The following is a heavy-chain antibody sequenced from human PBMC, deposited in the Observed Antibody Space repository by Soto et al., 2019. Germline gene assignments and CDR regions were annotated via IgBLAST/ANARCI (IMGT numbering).Heavy chain of an antibody. CDR3: ASDTAMSIEDYYYYYYMDV. CDR2: IWYDGSNK. V-gene: IGHV3-33*01. CDR1: GFTFSSYG. D-gene: IGHD5-18*01. Sequence: GGSLRLSCAASGFTFSSYGMHWVRQAPGKGLEWVAVIWYDGSNKYYADSVKGRFTISRDNSKNTLYLQMNSLRAEDTAVYYCASDTAMSIEDYYYYYYMDVWGKGTTVTVSS. J-gene: IGHJ6*03.